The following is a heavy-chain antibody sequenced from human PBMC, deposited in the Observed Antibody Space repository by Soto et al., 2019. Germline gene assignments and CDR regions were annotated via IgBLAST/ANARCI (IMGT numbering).Heavy chain of an antibody. J-gene: IGHJ4*02. CDR1: GFTFSSYW. D-gene: IGHD2-15*01. Sequence: EVQLVESGGGLVQPGGSLSLSCAASGFTFSSYWMHWVRQAPGKGLVWVSRINSEGSSTSYADSVKGRFTISRDNAKNTLYLQMNSLRAEDTAVYYCVRTSLVVAAATREDYWGQGTLVTVSS. CDR2: INSEGSST. CDR3: VRTSLVVAAATREDY. V-gene: IGHV3-74*01.